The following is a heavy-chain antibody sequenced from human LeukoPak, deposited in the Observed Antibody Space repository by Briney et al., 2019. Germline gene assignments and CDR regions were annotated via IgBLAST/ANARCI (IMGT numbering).Heavy chain of an antibody. Sequence: GGSLRLSCAASGFAFSTSWMSWVRQAPGKGLEGVANIKQDGSEKNYVDSVKGRFTISRDNAKNSLYLQMNSLRVEDTAVYYCASYSTTWGWFDPWGQGTLVTVSS. D-gene: IGHD6-13*01. CDR1: GFAFSTSW. CDR3: ASYSTTWGWFDP. J-gene: IGHJ5*02. V-gene: IGHV3-7*01. CDR2: IKQDGSEK.